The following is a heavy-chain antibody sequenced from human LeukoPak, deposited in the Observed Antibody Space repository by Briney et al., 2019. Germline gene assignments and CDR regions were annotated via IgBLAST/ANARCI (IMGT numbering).Heavy chain of an antibody. CDR2: INHSGST. CDR1: GGSFSGYY. V-gene: IGHV4-34*01. CDR3: ARSPIYGSGSYYDYYYYYMDV. Sequence: SETLSLTCAVYGGSFSGYYWSWIRQPPGKGLEWIGEINHSGSTNYNPSLKSRVTISVDTSKNQFSLKLSSVTAADTAVYYCARSPIYGSGSYYDYYYYYMDVWGKGTTVTISS. J-gene: IGHJ6*03. D-gene: IGHD3-10*01.